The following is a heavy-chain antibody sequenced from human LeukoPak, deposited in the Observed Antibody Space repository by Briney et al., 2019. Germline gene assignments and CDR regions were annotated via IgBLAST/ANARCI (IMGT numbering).Heavy chain of an antibody. V-gene: IGHV4-34*01. Sequence: PSETLSLTCAVYGGSFSGYCWSWIRQPPGKGLEWIGEINHSGSTNYNPSLKSRVTISVDTSKNQFSLKLSSVTAADTAVYYCARGGYYDFWSGYGYWGQGTLVTVSS. CDR3: ARGGYYDFWSGYGY. J-gene: IGHJ4*02. CDR1: GGSFSGYC. D-gene: IGHD3-3*01. CDR2: INHSGST.